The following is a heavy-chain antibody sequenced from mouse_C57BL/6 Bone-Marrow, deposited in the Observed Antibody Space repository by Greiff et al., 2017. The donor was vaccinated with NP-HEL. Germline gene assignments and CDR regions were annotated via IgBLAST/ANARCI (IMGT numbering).Heavy chain of an antibody. CDR1: GFSLTSYG. D-gene: IGHD1-1*01. CDR2: IWSGGST. Sequence: VKLMESGPGLVQPSQSLSITCTVSGFSLTSYGVHWVRQSPGKGLEWLGVIWSGGSTDYNAAFISRLSISKDNSKSQVFFKMNSLQADDTAIYYCARKKDYYGSSYWYFDVWGTGTTVTVSS. J-gene: IGHJ1*03. CDR3: ARKKDYYGSSYWYFDV. V-gene: IGHV2-2*01.